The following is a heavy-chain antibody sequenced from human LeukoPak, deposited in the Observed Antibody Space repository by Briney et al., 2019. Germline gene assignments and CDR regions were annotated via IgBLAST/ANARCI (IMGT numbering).Heavy chain of an antibody. V-gene: IGHV4-34*01. J-gene: IGHJ5*02. CDR2: INHSGST. CDR1: GGSFSGYY. Sequence: SETLSLTCAVYGGSFSGYYWSWIRQPPGKGLEWIGEINHSGSTNYNPSLKSRVTISVDTSKNQFSLKLSSVTAADTAVYYCARELRYSSGLNWFDPWGQGTLVTVSS. CDR3: ARELRYSSGLNWFDP. D-gene: IGHD6-19*01.